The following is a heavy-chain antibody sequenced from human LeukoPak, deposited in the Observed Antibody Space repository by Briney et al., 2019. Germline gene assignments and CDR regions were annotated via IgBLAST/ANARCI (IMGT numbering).Heavy chain of an antibody. CDR3: AREVGVVVVPAAIRPLNWFDP. CDR1: GGSISSYY. CDR2: IYYSGST. Sequence: PSETLSLTCTVSGGSISSYYWSWIRQPPGKGLEWIGYIYYSGSTNYNPSLKSRVTISVDTSKNQFSLKLSSVTAADTAVYYCAREVGVVVVPAAIRPLNWFDPWGQGTLVTVSS. V-gene: IGHV4-59*12. D-gene: IGHD2-2*02. J-gene: IGHJ5*02.